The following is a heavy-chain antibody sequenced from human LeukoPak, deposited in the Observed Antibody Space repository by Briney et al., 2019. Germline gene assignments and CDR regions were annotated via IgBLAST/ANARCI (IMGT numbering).Heavy chain of an antibody. CDR2: ISSSGNTT. V-gene: IGHV3-11*04. D-gene: IGHD6-19*01. J-gene: IGHJ4*01. Sequence: GGSLRLSCAASGFTFSDNYMSWIRQAPGKGLEWASYISSSGNTTYNADSVKGRFSITRDNAKNSLYLQMNSLRAEDTVVYYCARDGGSAWFLDYWGQEPWSPSPQ. CDR1: GFTFSDNY. CDR3: ARDGGSAWFLDY.